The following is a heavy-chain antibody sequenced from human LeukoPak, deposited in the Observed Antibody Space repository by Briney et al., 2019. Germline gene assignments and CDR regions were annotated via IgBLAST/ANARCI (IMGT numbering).Heavy chain of an antibody. D-gene: IGHD6-13*01. Sequence: SETLSLTCTVSGGSISSYYWSWIRQPPGKGLEWIGYIYYSGSTNYNPSLKSRVTISVDTSKNQFSLKLSSVTAADTAVYYCAREAGGSSWPSFDYWGQGTLVTVSS. J-gene: IGHJ4*02. CDR2: IYYSGST. CDR1: GGSISSYY. CDR3: AREAGGSSWPSFDY. V-gene: IGHV4-59*01.